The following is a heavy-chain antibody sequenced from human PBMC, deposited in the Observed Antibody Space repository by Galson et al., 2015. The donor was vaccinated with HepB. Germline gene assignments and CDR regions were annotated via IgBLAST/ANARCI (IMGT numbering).Heavy chain of an antibody. D-gene: IGHD3-22*01. V-gene: IGHV3-48*01. CDR2: ISSSSSTI. J-gene: IGHJ4*02. CDR3: ARAGTYYYDSSGYFDY. Sequence: SLRLSCAASGFTFSSYSMNWVRQAPGKGLEWVSYISSSSSTIYYADSVKGRFTISRDNAKNSLYLQMNSLRAEDTAVYYCARAGTYYYDSSGYFDYWGQGTLVTVSS. CDR1: GFTFSSYS.